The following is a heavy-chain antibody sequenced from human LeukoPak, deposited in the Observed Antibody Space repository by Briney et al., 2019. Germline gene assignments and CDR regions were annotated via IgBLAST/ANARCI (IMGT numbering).Heavy chain of an antibody. J-gene: IGHJ4*02. CDR2: IYYTGST. CDR3: AKHGEGAQWPFDY. V-gene: IGHV4-39*07. Sequence: SETLSLTCSVSGDSITNSYYYWGWIRQSPGKALQWIGTIYYTGSTYYNPSLKSRVTISVDTSKNQFSLKLSSVTAADTAVYYCAKHGEGAQWPFDYWGQGTLVTVSS. CDR1: GDSITNSYYY. D-gene: IGHD6-19*01.